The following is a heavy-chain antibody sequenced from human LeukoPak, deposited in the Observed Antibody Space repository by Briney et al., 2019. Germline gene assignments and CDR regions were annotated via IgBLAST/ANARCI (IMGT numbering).Heavy chain of an antibody. J-gene: IGHJ4*02. CDR3: ARDYYDSGSSAL. CDR1: GGSISSYY. Sequence: SETPSLTCTVSGGSISSYYWGWIRQPPGKGLEWIGNIYYSGSTNYNPSLKSRVTISVDTSKNQFSLKLSSVTAADTAVYYCARDYYDSGSSALWGQGTLVTVSS. V-gene: IGHV4-59*01. D-gene: IGHD3-10*01. CDR2: IYYSGST.